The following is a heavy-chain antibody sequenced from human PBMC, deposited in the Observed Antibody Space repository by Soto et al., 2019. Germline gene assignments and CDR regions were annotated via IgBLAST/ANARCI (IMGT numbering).Heavy chain of an antibody. J-gene: IGHJ5*02. CDR1: GGTFSSYT. D-gene: IGHD2-2*01. Sequence: ASVKVSCKASGGTFSSYTISWVRQAPGQGLEWMGWITPNSGGTNYAQKFQGWVTMTRDTSISTAYMELSRLRSDDTAVYYCARSRLEIVVVPAATGWFDPWGQGTLVTVSS. V-gene: IGHV1-2*04. CDR2: ITPNSGGT. CDR3: ARSRLEIVVVPAATGWFDP.